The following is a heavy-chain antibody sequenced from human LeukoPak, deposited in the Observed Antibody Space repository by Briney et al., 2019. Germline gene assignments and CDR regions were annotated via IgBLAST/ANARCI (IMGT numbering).Heavy chain of an antibody. D-gene: IGHD2-21*02. J-gene: IGHJ5*02. CDR1: GGSISSSY. V-gene: IGHV4-59*01. Sequence: SETLSLTCTVSGGSISSSYLSWIRQPPGKGLEWVGFIYYSGSTTYNPSLKSRVTISVDTSKNQFFLKLNSVTAADTAVYYCARGGAGNCGGACYHNWFDLWGQGTLVTVSS. CDR2: IYYSGST. CDR3: ARGGAGNCGGACYHNWFDL.